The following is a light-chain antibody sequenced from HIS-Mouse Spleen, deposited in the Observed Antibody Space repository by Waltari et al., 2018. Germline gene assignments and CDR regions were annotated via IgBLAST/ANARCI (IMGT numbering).Light chain of an antibody. CDR3: AAWDDSLSGPV. CDR2: RNN. J-gene: IGLJ3*02. Sequence: QSVLTQPPSASGTPGQRVTISCSGSSSNLGSNYVYCYQQLPGTAPKHLIYRNNQRPSGVPDRFSGSKSGTSASLAISGLRSEDEADYYCAAWDDSLSGPVFGGGTKLTVL. CDR1: SSNLGSNY. V-gene: IGLV1-47*01.